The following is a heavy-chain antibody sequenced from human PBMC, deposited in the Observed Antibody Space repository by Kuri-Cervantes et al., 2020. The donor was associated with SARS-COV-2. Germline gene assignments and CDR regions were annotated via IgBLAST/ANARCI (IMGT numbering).Heavy chain of an antibody. V-gene: IGHV3-21*01. CDR1: GSTFSGYT. CDR2: ISGSGSYI. J-gene: IGHJ3*02. Sequence: LSLTCVGTGSTFSGYTMNWVRQAPGKALQWVSSISGSGSYIYYADSVKGRFTISRVNSKNTLYLQMNSLRAEDTAVYYCARDAWEPDAFDIWGQGTMVTVSS. D-gene: IGHD1-26*01. CDR3: ARDAWEPDAFDI.